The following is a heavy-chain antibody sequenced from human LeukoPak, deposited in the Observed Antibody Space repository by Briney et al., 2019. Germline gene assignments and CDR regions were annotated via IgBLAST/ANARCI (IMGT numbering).Heavy chain of an antibody. CDR2: IYTSGST. CDR3: ARGRFDFWSGYYGGLGY. J-gene: IGHJ4*02. CDR1: GGSISSGSYY. Sequence: SQTLSLTCTVSGGSISSGSYYWSWIRQPAGKGLEWIGRIYTSGSTNYNPSLKSRVTISVDTSKNQFSLKLRSVTAADTAVYYCARGRFDFWSGYYGGLGYWGQGTLVTVSS. V-gene: IGHV4-61*02. D-gene: IGHD3-3*01.